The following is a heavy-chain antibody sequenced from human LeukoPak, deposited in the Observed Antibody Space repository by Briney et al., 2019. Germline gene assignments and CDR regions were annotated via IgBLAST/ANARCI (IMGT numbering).Heavy chain of an antibody. CDR1: GGSISSYN. D-gene: IGHD2-21*01. J-gene: IGHJ6*03. V-gene: IGHV4-4*09. CDR2: IFTSGST. CDR3: ASLSIGPRPYYYYYMDA. Sequence: SETLSLTCTVSGGSISSYNWGWIRQPPGKGLEWIGNIFTSGSTNYNPNYNPSVKSRVTISVDTSKNQFSLKLSSVTAADTAVYYCASLSIGPRPYYYYYMDAWGKGTTVTVSS.